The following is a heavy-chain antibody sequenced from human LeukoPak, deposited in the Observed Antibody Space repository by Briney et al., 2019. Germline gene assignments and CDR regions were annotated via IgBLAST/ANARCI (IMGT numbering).Heavy chain of an antibody. CDR1: GGSFSSGSYY. V-gene: IGHV4-61*01. D-gene: IGHD2-2*01. Sequence: SETLSLTCTVSGGSFSSGSYYWSWIRQPPGKGLEWIGYIYYSGSTNYNPSLKSRVTISVDTSKNQFSLKLSSVTAADTAVYYCARVSIVVVPAAIHNWFDPWGQGTLVTVSS. CDR3: ARVSIVVVPAAIHNWFDP. J-gene: IGHJ5*02. CDR2: IYYSGST.